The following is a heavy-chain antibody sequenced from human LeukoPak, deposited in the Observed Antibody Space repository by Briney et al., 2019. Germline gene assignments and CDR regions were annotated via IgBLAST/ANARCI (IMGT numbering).Heavy chain of an antibody. CDR3: ARGKGYSSSWNYYYHMDV. Sequence: ASVKVSCKASGYTFTSYDINWVRQATGQGLEWMGWMNPNSGNTGYAQKFQGRVTMTRNTSISTAYMELSSLRSEDTAVYYCARGKGYSSSWNYYYHMDVWGKGTTVTISS. CDR1: GYTFTSYD. CDR2: MNPNSGNT. V-gene: IGHV1-8*01. D-gene: IGHD6-13*01. J-gene: IGHJ6*03.